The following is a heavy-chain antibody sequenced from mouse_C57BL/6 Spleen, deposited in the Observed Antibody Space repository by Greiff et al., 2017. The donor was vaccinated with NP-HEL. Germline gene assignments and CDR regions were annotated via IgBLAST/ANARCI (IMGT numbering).Heavy chain of an antibody. V-gene: IGHV1-66*01. D-gene: IGHD1-1*01. CDR1: GYSFTSYY. Sequence: QVQLQQSGPELVKPGASVKISCKASGYSFTSYYIHWVKQRPGQGLEWIGWIYPGSGNTKYNEKFKGKATLTADTSSSTAYMQLSSLTSEDSAVYYCARGGYYGSSYNFDYWGQGTTLTVSS. CDR2: IYPGSGNT. CDR3: ARGGYYGSSYNFDY. J-gene: IGHJ2*01.